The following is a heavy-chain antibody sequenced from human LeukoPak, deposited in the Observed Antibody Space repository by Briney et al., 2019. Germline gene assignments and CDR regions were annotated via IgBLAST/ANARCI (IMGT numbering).Heavy chain of an antibody. CDR3: ARGTAVAGTDY. CDR1: GGSISSYY. CDR2: IYYSGST. D-gene: IGHD6-19*01. Sequence: SETLSLTCTVSGGSISSYYWSWIRQPPGKGLEWIGYIYYSGSTNYNPSLKSRVTISVDTSKNQFSLKLSSVTAADTAVYYCARGTAVAGTDYWGKGTLVTVSS. J-gene: IGHJ4*02. V-gene: IGHV4-59*01.